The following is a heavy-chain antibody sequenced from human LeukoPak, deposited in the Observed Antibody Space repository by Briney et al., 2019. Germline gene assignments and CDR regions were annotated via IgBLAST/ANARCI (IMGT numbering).Heavy chain of an antibody. D-gene: IGHD3-9*01. V-gene: IGHV4-34*01. J-gene: IGHJ4*02. CDR1: VGSFSGYY. Sequence: PSETLSLTCAVYVGSFSGYYWSWIRQPPGRGLEWVGEINHSGSTNYNPSLKSRDTISVDTSKNQFSLKLSSVTAADTAVYYCARGRRYFDWLFPFDYWGQGTLVTVSS. CDR2: INHSGST. CDR3: ARGRRYFDWLFPFDY.